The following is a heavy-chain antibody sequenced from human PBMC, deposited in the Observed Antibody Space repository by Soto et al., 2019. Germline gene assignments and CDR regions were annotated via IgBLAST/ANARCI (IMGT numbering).Heavy chain of an antibody. CDR1: GFTFTSYS. V-gene: IGHV3-23*01. Sequence: EVQLLESGGGLVQPGGPLRLSCAASGFTFTSYSMSWVRQAPGKGLEWVWAISGGGGRTYYADSLKGRFTISRDNSKNPLYLQINSLRAEDTAVYYCAKGPEPDSSGYYSLWYFDLWGRGTLVTVSS. CDR2: ISGGGGRT. D-gene: IGHD3-22*01. CDR3: AKGPEPDSSGYYSLWYFDL. J-gene: IGHJ2*01.